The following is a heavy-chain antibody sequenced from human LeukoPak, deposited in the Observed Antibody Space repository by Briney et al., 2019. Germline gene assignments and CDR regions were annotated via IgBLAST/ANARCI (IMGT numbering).Heavy chain of an antibody. J-gene: IGHJ3*02. CDR2: INPNSGGT. CDR1: GYTFTGYY. CDR3: ARDRSYYDSSGHDAFDI. V-gene: IGHV1-2*02. D-gene: IGHD3-22*01. Sequence: ASVKVSCKASGYTFTGYYMPWVRQAPGQGLEWMGWINPNSGGTNYAQKFQGRVTMTRDTSISTAYMELSRLRSDDSAVYYCARDRSYYDSSGHDAFDIWGQGTMVTVSS.